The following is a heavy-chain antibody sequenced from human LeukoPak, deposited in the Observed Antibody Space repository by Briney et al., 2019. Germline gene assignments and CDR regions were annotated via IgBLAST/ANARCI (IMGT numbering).Heavy chain of an antibody. D-gene: IGHD1-26*01. CDR2: IYTSGST. CDR3: ARGVWDWAFDI. V-gene: IGHV4-31*03. J-gene: IGHJ3*02. Sequence: PSQTLSLTCTVSGGSISSGGYYWSWIRQHPGKGLEWIGYIYTSGSTNYNPSLKSRATMSVDTSKNQFSLKLSSVTAADTAVYYCARGVWDWAFDIWGQGTMVTVSS. CDR1: GGSISSGGYY.